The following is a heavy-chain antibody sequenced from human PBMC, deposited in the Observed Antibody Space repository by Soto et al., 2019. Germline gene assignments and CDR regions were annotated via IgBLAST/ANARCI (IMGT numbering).Heavy chain of an antibody. J-gene: IGHJ5*02. D-gene: IGHD2-2*01. V-gene: IGHV1-8*01. CDR2: MNPNRTNT. Sequence: QVQLMQSGAEVKKPGASVKVSCKASGYTFTTYDINWVRQAPVQGLEWMGWMNPNRTNTGYAEKFQGRVTMTRDTSISTAYMELSSLRYDDTAVYYCVRGGFLSHDHVIIAPATLGFDPWGQGTLVTVSS. CDR1: GYTFTTYD. CDR3: VRGGFLSHDHVIIAPATLGFDP.